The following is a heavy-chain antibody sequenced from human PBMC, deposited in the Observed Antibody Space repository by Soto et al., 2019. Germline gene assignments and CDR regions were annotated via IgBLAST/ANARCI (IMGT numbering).Heavy chain of an antibody. J-gene: IGHJ4*02. CDR2: ISAYSGNT. D-gene: IGHD3-22*01. Sequence: QVQLVQSGAEVKKPGASVKVSCKASGYTFTSYGISWVRQAPGQGLEWMGWISAYSGNTNYAQKLQGRVTMTTDTTTSTAYMELRCLRSDDTAVYYCARSFGYYYDSIGYYTYYFDCWGQGTLVTVSS. CDR1: GYTFTSYG. V-gene: IGHV1-18*04. CDR3: ARSFGYYYDSIGYYTYYFDC.